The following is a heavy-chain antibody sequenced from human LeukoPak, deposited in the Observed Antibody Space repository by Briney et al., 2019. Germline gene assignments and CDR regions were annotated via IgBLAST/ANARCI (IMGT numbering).Heavy chain of an antibody. CDR1: GFSFSSYE. D-gene: IGHD3-10*01. J-gene: IGHJ4*02. Sequence: GGSLRLSCAASGFSFSSYEMNWVRQAPGKGLEWVSYISSSGSTIYYADSVKGRFTISRDNAKNSVYLQLNSLRAEDTALYYCARDVPLDDYYGSGTYSYYFDSWGQGALVTVSS. V-gene: IGHV3-48*03. CDR3: ARDVPLDDYYGSGTYSYYFDS. CDR2: ISSSGSTI.